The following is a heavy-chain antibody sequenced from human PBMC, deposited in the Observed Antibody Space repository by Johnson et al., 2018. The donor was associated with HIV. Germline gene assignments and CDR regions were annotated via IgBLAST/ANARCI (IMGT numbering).Heavy chain of an antibody. CDR2: ISGSGGST. CDR3: AKKLGVGGGSNKAFDI. Sequence: VQLVESGGGVVQPGRSLRLSCAASKFTFSSYAMSWVRQAPGKGLEWVSAISGSGGSTYYADSVKGRFTLSRDNSKNTLYLQMNSLRAEDTAEYYCAKKLGVGGGSNKAFDIWGQGTMVTVSS. D-gene: IGHD2-15*01. CDR1: KFTFSSYA. J-gene: IGHJ3*02. V-gene: IGHV3-23*04.